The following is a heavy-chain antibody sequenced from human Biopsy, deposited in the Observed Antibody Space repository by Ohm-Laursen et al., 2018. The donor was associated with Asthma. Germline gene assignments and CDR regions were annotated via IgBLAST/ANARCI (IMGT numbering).Heavy chain of an antibody. CDR1: GYNFISFA. CDR2: VNTGNGDT. J-gene: IGHJ3*01. CDR3: ARTYYDFLTGQVKDVFGV. Sequence: SVKVSCNVSGYNFISFAVHWVRQAPGQRLEWMGWVNTGNGDTKYSQKFQGRVTITRDTSASTAYMELRSLRSEDTATYYCARTYYDFLTGQVKDVFGVWGQGTMVTVSS. V-gene: IGHV1-3*04. D-gene: IGHD3-9*01.